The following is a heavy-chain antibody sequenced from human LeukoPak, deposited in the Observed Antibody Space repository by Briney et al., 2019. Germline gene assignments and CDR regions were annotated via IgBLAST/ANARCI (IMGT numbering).Heavy chain of an antibody. V-gene: IGHV4-39*01. Sequence: SETLSLTCTVSGGSISSSSYYWGWLGQPPGKGGEWIVSNYYSGSTYNNQSRKSRITISVNTTKNLFSLNLSSVTAADTAVYYCARHYGYYYDSSGYSRFDYWGQGTLVTVSS. D-gene: IGHD3-22*01. CDR3: ARHYGYYYDSSGYSRFDY. CDR1: GGSISSSSYY. CDR2: NYYSGST. J-gene: IGHJ4*02.